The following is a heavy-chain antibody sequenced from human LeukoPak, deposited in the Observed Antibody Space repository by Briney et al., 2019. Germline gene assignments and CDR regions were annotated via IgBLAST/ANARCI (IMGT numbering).Heavy chain of an antibody. D-gene: IGHD1-26*01. CDR2: ISYDGSNK. CDR1: GFTFSSYA. Sequence: GRSLRLSCAASGFTFSSYAMHWVRQAPGKGLEWVAVISYDGSNKYYADSVKGRFTISRDNSKNTLYLQMNSLRAEDTAVYYCARDFGPGIMGAPGDYWGQGTLVTVSS. J-gene: IGHJ4*02. CDR3: ARDFGPGIMGAPGDY. V-gene: IGHV3-30-3*01.